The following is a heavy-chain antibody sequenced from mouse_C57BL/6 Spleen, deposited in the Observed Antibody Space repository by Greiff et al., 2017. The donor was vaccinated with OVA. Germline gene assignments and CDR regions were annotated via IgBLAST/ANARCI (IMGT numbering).Heavy chain of an antibody. CDR2: ISTGGSYT. J-gene: IGHJ4*01. D-gene: IGHD2-3*01. CDR3: ARHGGLLHYAMDY. CDR1: GFTFSNYG. Sequence: EVQVVESGGDLVKPGGSLKLSCAASGFTFSNYGMSWVRQTPDKRLEWVATISTGGSYTYYPDSVKGRFTITRDNAKNTLYLQMSSLKSEDTAMYYCARHGGLLHYAMDYWGQGTSVTVSS. V-gene: IGHV5-6*01.